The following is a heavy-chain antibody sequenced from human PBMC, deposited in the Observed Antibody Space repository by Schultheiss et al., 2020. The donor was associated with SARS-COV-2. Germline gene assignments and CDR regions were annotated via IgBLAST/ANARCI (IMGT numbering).Heavy chain of an antibody. CDR3: ARGGGGEDAFDI. CDR1: GFTFSSYS. D-gene: IGHD3-16*01. V-gene: IGHV3-21*01. J-gene: IGHJ3*02. CDR2: ISSSSSYI. Sequence: GGSLRLSCAASGFTFSSYSMNWVRQAPGKGLEWVSSISSSSSYIYYADSVKGRFTISRDNAKNSLYLQMNSLRAEDTAGYYCARGGGGEDAFDIWGQGTMVTVSS.